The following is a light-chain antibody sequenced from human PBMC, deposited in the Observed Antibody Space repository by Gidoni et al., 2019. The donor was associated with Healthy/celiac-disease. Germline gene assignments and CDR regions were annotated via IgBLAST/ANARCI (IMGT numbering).Light chain of an antibody. CDR2: WAS. Sequence: DIVMTQSPDSLAVSLGERATINCKSSQSVLYSSNNNNYLAWYQQKPGQSPKLLIYWASARESGVPDRFSGSGSGTDFTLTISSLQAEDVAVYYCQQYYSTPLTFGGXTKVEIK. CDR1: QSVLYSSNNNNY. V-gene: IGKV4-1*01. CDR3: QQYYSTPLT. J-gene: IGKJ4*01.